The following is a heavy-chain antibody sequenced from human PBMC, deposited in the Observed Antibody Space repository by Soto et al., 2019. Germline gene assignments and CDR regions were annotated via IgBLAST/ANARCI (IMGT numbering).Heavy chain of an antibody. CDR1: GFTCSRDA. Sequence: GGSLRLSCAASGFTCSRDAMSWVRQAPGKGLEWVSAISGSGGSTYYADSVKGRFTISRDNSKNTLYLQMNSLRAEDTAVYYCAKSSGYYGMDVWGQGTTVTVSS. D-gene: IGHD2-8*02. J-gene: IGHJ6*02. CDR2: ISGSGGST. CDR3: AKSSGYYGMDV. V-gene: IGHV3-23*01.